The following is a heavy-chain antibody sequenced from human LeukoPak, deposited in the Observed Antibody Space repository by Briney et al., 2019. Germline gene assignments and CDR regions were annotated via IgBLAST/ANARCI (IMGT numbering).Heavy chain of an antibody. Sequence: PGGSLRLSRAASGFTFSSYGMHWVRQAAGKGLEWVAVISYDGSNKYYADSVKGRFTISRDNSKNTLYLQMNSLRAEDTAVYYCAKDAFDYWGQGTLVTVSS. J-gene: IGHJ4*02. CDR1: GFTFSSYG. CDR3: AKDAFDY. CDR2: ISYDGSNK. V-gene: IGHV3-30*18.